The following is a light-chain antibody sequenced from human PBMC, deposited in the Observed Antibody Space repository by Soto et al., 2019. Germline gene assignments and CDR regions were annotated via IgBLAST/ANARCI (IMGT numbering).Light chain of an antibody. J-gene: IGLJ1*01. Sequence: QSALTQPASVSGSPGQSITISCTGSNSGIGGYNYVSWYQQHPGKAPKLLIYEVSTRPSGISNRFSGSMSGNTASLTISGLQAEDEADYYCTSFTSSGTLVFGTGTKVTVL. CDR3: TSFTSSGTLV. V-gene: IGLV2-14*01. CDR2: EVS. CDR1: NSGIGGYNY.